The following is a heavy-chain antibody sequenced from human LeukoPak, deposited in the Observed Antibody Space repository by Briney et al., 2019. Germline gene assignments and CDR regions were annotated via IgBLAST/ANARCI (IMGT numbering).Heavy chain of an antibody. CDR2: INSDGSST. CDR1: GFTFSDYY. CDR3: ARGEGSRIWFGELPDY. Sequence: GGSLRLSCAASGFTFSDYYMSWIRQAPGKGLVWVSRINSDGSSTTYADSVKGRFTISRDNAKNTLYLQMNSLRAEDTAIYYCARGEGSRIWFGELPDYWGQGTLVTASS. J-gene: IGHJ4*02. D-gene: IGHD3-10*01. V-gene: IGHV3-74*01.